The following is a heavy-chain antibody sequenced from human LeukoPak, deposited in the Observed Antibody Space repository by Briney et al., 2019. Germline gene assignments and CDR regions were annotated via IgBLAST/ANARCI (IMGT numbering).Heavy chain of an antibody. Sequence: GGSLRLSCAASGFTFSIYSMNWVRQAPGKGLEWVAFVRSSSDDIYYADSVRGRFTISRDNAKNLLYLQMNSLRAEDTAVYYCASDPSAARAPEYFQHWVQIPLVTVSS. V-gene: IGHV3-21*01. CDR3: ASDPSAARAPEYFQH. CDR1: GFTFSIYS. J-gene: IGHJ1*01. D-gene: IGHD2-15*01. CDR2: VRSSSDDI.